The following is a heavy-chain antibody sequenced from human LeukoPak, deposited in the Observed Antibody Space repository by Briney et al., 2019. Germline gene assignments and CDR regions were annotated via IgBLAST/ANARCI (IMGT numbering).Heavy chain of an antibody. CDR1: GXTFSSYE. Sequence: PGGSLRLSCAASGXTFSSYEMNWVRQAPGKGLEWISYISTSDATMYADSVKGRFTISRDNAKNSLYLQMNSLRAEDTAVYYCARHNGWYDYWGQGTLVTVSS. V-gene: IGHV3-48*03. J-gene: IGHJ4*02. CDR3: ARHNGWYDY. CDR2: ISTSDAT. D-gene: IGHD6-19*01.